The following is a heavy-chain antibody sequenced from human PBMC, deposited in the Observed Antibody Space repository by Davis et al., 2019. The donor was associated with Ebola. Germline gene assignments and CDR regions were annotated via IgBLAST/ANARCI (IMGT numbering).Heavy chain of an antibody. Sequence: GESLKISCAASGFISSYGMHWVHQAPGKGLEWVALIWYDGSNKYYADSVKGRFTISRDTSKNTLYLQMNSLRVEDTAVYYCARDRYSDGSGYFFEQSHWGQGTLVTVSS. CDR2: IWYDGSNK. CDR1: GFISSYG. CDR3: ARDRYSDGSGYFFEQSH. J-gene: IGHJ4*02. D-gene: IGHD3-22*01. V-gene: IGHV3-33*01.